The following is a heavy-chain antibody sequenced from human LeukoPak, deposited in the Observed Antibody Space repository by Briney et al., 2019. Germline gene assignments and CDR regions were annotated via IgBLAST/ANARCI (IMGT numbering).Heavy chain of an antibody. J-gene: IGHJ6*04. D-gene: IGHD3-10*02. CDR1: GFSLSSYA. CDR2: IYSGGST. CDR3: AELGITMIGGV. Sequence: GGSLRLSCAASGFSLSSYAMSWVRQAPGKGLEWVSVIYSGGSTYYADSVKGRFTISRDNAKNSLYLQMNSLRAEDTAVYYCAELGITMIGGVWGKGTTVTISS. V-gene: IGHV3-23*03.